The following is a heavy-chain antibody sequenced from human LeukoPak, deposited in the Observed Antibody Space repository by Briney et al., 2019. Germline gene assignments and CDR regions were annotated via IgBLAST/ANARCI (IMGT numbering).Heavy chain of an antibody. CDR3: ARGYNGGSDY. CDR2: IKQGGSAR. D-gene: IGHD3-16*01. Sequence: PGGSLRLSCAASGFIVRDYWMNWVRQAPGQGLEWLANIKQGGSARYYVGSVKGRFTISSDSAKSLVYLQMDSLRAEDTATYYCARGYNGGSDYWGQGTLVTVSS. CDR1: GFIVRDYW. J-gene: IGHJ4*02. V-gene: IGHV3-7*01.